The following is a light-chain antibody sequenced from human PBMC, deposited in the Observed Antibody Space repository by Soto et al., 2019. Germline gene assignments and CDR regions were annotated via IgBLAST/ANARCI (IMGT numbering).Light chain of an antibody. V-gene: IGLV2-8*01. CDR3: SSFAGSNNFPYV. J-gene: IGLJ1*01. CDR2: EIN. CDR1: SSDVGAYDY. Sequence: QSVLTQPPSASGSPGRSVTSSCTGTSSDVGAYDYVSWYQQHPGKAPKLMIYEINKRPSGVPDRFSGSKSGNTASLTVSGLQAEDEADYYCSSFAGSNNFPYVFGTGTKV.